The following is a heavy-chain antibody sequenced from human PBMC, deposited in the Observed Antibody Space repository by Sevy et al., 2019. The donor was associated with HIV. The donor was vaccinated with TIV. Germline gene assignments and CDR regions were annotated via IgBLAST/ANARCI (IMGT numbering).Heavy chain of an antibody. J-gene: IGHJ4*02. CDR2: IYYSGST. CDR3: ARSPYADDVDYFDY. D-gene: IGHD1-1*01. V-gene: IGHV4-39*01. CDR1: GDSLSNSGYY. Sequence: SETLSLTCTVSGDSLSNSGYYWGWIRQPPGKGLEWIGNIYYSGSTHYNPSLKSRVTVSIDTSKNQFSLKLSSVTAAHTAVYFCARSPYADDVDYFDYLGQGTLGTVSS.